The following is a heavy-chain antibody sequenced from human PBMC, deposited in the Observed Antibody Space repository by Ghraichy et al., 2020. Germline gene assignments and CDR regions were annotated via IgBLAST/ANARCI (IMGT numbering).Heavy chain of an antibody. CDR3: AKDSSYYDSSGYYDY. CDR2: ISGSGGST. CDR1: GFTFSSYA. Sequence: GSLRLSCAASGFTFSSYAMSWVRQAPGKGLEWVSAISGSGGSTYYADSVKGRFTISRDNSKNTLYLQMNSLRAEDTAVYYCAKDSSYYDSSGYYDYWGQGTLVTVSS. V-gene: IGHV3-23*01. D-gene: IGHD3-22*01. J-gene: IGHJ4*02.